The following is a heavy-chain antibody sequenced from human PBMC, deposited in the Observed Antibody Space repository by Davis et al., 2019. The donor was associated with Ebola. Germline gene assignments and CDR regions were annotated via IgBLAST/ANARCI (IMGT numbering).Heavy chain of an antibody. D-gene: IGHD1-26*01. CDR2: IYYSGST. CDR3: ASLPYSGTYFDY. J-gene: IGHJ4*02. CDR1: GASISSSSYY. V-gene: IGHV4-39*07. Sequence: PSETLSLTCTVSGASISSSSYYWGWIRQPPGKGLEWIGRIYYSGSTYYNPSLKSRVTISVDTSNNQFSLKLSSVTAADTAVYYCASLPYSGTYFDYWGQGTLVTVSS.